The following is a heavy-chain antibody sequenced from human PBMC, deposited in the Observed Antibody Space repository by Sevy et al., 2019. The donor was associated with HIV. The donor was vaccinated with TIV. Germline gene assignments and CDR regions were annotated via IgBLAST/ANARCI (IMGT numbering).Heavy chain of an antibody. J-gene: IGHJ6*02. CDR2: ISYDGSSK. CDR1: GFTFGTFG. CDR3: AKDFTGYNGMDV. D-gene: IGHD3-9*01. V-gene: IGHV3-30*18. Sequence: GESLKISCAASGFTFGTFGMHWVRQAPGKGLEWVAVISYDGSSKYDGDSVKGRFIISRDNSKNTLYLQMSSLRPEDTAMYYCAKDFTGYNGMDVWGQGTTVTVSS.